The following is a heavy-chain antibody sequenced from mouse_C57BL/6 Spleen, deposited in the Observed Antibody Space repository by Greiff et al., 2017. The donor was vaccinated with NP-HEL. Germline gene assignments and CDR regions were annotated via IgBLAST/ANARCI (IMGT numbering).Heavy chain of an antibody. V-gene: IGHV1-19*01. J-gene: IGHJ4*01. Sequence: EVQLQQSGPVLVKPGASVKMSCKASGYTFTDYYMNWVKQSHGKSLEWIGVINPYNGGTSYNQKFKGKATLTVDKSSSTAYMELNSLTSEDSAVYYCARREGPYYAMDYWGQGTSVTVSS. CDR3: ARREGPYYAMDY. CDR1: GYTFTDYY. CDR2: INPYNGGT.